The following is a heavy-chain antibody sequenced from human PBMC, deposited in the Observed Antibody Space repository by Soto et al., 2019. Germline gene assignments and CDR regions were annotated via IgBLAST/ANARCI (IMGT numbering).Heavy chain of an antibody. CDR2: ISYEGSNK. D-gene: IGHD1-20*01. Sequence: QVQLVESGGGVVQSGRSLRLSCAASGFTFSTYAMHWVRQAPGKGLEWVAVISYEGSNKYYADSVKCRFTISRDNSKNTLYLQMNSLRAEDTAMYYCARDRAPWYGDYYYYGMDVWGQGTTVTVSS. CDR1: GFTFSTYA. CDR3: ARDRAPWYGDYYYYGMDV. J-gene: IGHJ6*02. V-gene: IGHV3-30-3*01.